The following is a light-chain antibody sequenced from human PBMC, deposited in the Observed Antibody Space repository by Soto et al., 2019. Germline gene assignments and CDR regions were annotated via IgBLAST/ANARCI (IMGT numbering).Light chain of an antibody. Sequence: EIVLTQSPGTLSLSPGERATLSCRASQSISSSYLAWYQQKPGQAPRLLIYAASSRATGIPDRFSGSGSGTDFTLTISRLEPEDFALYYCQQYGSSLYTFGQGTQLEIK. CDR1: QSISSSY. J-gene: IGKJ2*01. CDR2: AAS. CDR3: QQYGSSLYT. V-gene: IGKV3-20*01.